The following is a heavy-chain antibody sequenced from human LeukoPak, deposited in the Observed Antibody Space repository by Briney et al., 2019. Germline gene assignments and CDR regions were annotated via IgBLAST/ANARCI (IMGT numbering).Heavy chain of an antibody. CDR3: ARVPVYYGMDV. CDR2: VYYTGST. CDR1: GASISSFY. J-gene: IGHJ6*02. Sequence: LSETLSLTCTVSGASISSFYWSWIRQPPGKGLEFIGYVYYTGSTNYTPSLESRVTISLDTSKNEFSLKMSSVTAADTAVYYCARVPVYYGMDVWGQGTTVTVSS. V-gene: IGHV4-59*01.